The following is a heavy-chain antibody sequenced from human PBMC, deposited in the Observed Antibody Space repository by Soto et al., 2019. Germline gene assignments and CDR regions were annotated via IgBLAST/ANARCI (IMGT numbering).Heavy chain of an antibody. J-gene: IGHJ4*02. D-gene: IGHD6-19*01. CDR2: FDRDGRT. V-gene: IGHV3-53*01. CDR1: GFTVSSNC. CDR3: ARDLGETNGWPIFDN. Sequence: EVQLVESGGGLIQPGGSLRLSCAVSGFTVSSNCISWVRQAPGKGLEWVSFFDRDGRTYYADSVKGRFTISRDSSKNALYLQMNNLRAEDTAKYYCARDLGETNGWPIFDNWGQGLLVTVSS.